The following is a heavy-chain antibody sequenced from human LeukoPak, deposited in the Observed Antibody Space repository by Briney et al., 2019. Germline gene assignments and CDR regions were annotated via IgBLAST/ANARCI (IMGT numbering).Heavy chain of an antibody. CDR3: AKADKDWFDP. V-gene: IGHV4-59*01. J-gene: IGHJ5*02. CDR1: GGSISSYY. Sequence: SETLSLTCTVSGGSISSYYWSWIRQPPGKGLEWIGYVYYSGSTNYNPSLKSRVTISVDTSKNQFSLKLSSVTAADTAVYYCAKADKDWFDPWGQGTLVTVSS. CDR2: VYYSGST.